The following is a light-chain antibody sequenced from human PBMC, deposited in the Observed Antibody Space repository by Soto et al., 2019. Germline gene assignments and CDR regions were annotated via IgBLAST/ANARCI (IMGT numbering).Light chain of an antibody. CDR3: QQYNNWPPLT. CDR1: QSISSY. V-gene: IGKV1-39*01. J-gene: IGKJ4*01. CDR2: SAS. Sequence: DIQMTQSPSSLSASVGGRVTITCRASQSISSYLNWYQQKPGKAPKLLIYSASTLQSGVPSRFSGSGSGTEFTLTISSLQSEDFAVYFCQQYNNWPPLTFGGGTKVDIK.